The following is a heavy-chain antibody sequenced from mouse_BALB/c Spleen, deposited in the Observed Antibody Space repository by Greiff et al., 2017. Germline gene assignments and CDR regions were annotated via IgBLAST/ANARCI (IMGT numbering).Heavy chain of an antibody. CDR3: SNCDYEAAWFAY. CDR2: IWAGGST. V-gene: IGHV2-9*02. Sequence: QVQLKESGPGLVAPSQSLSITCTVSGFSLTSYGVHWVRQPPGKGLEWLGVIWAGGSTNYNSALMSRLSISKDNSKSQIFLKMNSLQTDDTAMYYCSNCDYEAAWFAYWGQGTLVTVSA. CDR1: GFSLTSYG. D-gene: IGHD2-4*01. J-gene: IGHJ3*01.